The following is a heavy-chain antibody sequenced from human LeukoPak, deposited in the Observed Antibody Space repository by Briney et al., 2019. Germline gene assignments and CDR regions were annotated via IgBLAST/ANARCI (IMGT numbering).Heavy chain of an antibody. D-gene: IGHD2-8*01. CDR1: GGSVSSSSYY. V-gene: IGHV4-39*01. Sequence: SETLSLTCTVSGGSVSSSSYYWGWIRQPPGKGLEWIGSIYYSGSTYYNPSLKSRVTISVDTSKSQFSLRLSSVTATDTAVYYCARGSRDCANGVCYAFDIWGQGTVVTVSS. J-gene: IGHJ3*02. CDR2: IYYSGST. CDR3: ARGSRDCANGVCYAFDI.